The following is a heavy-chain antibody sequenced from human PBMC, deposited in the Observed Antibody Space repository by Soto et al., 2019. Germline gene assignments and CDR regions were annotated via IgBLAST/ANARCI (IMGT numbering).Heavy chain of an antibody. V-gene: IGHV4-4*02. D-gene: IGHD3-10*02. Sequence: QVQLQESGPGLVKPSGTLSLTCAVSGGSISSSNWWSWVRQPPGKGLEWTGEIYHSGSTKYNPSLKSRVTISVDKSKNQFSLKLSSVTAADTAVYYCASVRGGYYYGMDVWGQGTTVTVSS. CDR2: IYHSGST. J-gene: IGHJ6*02. CDR1: GGSISSSNW. CDR3: ASVRGGYYYGMDV.